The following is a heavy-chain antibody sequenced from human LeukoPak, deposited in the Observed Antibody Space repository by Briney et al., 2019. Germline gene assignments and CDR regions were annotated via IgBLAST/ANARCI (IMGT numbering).Heavy chain of an antibody. CDR2: ISHSGST. J-gene: IGHJ4*02. D-gene: IGHD5-12*01. Sequence: PSETLSLTCSVSGGSIRSYYWSWIRQPPGKGLEWIGYISHSGSTSYNPSLKSRVTISVGTSKNQFSLRLSSVTAADTAVYYCARADGRLATDIDYWGQGTLVTVSS. CDR3: ARADGRLATDIDY. V-gene: IGHV4-59*01. CDR1: GGSIRSYY.